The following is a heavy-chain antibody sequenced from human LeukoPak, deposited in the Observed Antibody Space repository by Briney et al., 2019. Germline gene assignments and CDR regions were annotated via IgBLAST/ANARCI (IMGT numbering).Heavy chain of an antibody. CDR1: GFTVSSNY. V-gene: IGHV3-53*05. CDR2: IYSGGST. J-gene: IGHJ4*02. CDR3: ARVNCSGGSCYAFDY. D-gene: IGHD2-15*01. Sequence: GGSLRLSCAASGFTVSSNYMSWVRQAPGRGLEWVSVIYSGGSTYYADSVKGRFTISRDNSKNTLYLQMNSLRAEDTAVYYCARVNCSGGSCYAFDYWGQGTLVTVSS.